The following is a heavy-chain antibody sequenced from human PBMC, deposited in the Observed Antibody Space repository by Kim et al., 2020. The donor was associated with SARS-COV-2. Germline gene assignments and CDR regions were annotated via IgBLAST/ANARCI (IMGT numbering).Heavy chain of an antibody. D-gene: IGHD2-2*01. CDR3: AKGGYCSSASCYRFDP. J-gene: IGHJ5*02. Sequence: SVKGRFTISRDKSKNTLDLQMNSLRTEDTAVYYCAKGGYCSSASCYRFDPWGQGTLVTVSS. V-gene: IGHV3-23*01.